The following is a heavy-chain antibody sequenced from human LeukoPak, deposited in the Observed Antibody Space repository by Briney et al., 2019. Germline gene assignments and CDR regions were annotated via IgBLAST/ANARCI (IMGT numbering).Heavy chain of an antibody. D-gene: IGHD3-10*01. Sequence: GRSLRLSCAASGFTFSSYGMHWVRQAPGKGLEWVAIIWYDGSNKYYADSVKGRFAISRDNSKNTLYLQMTYLRAEDTAVYYCTRGRGFGGFGELSPWGQGTLVTVSS. CDR2: IWYDGSNK. CDR3: TRGRGFGGFGELSP. V-gene: IGHV3-33*08. J-gene: IGHJ5*02. CDR1: GFTFSSYG.